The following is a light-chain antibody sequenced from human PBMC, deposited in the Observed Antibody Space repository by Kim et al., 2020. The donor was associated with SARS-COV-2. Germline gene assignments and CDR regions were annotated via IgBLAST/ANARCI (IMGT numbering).Light chain of an antibody. CDR3: HQRGGWPLT. CDR2: GAS. J-gene: IGKJ4*01. V-gene: IGKV3D-20*02. CDR1: QSVSSNY. Sequence: EIVLTQSPGTQSLSPGERATLSCRASQSVSSNYLAWYQQKPGQAPRLLIYGASSRATGIPDRFSGSGSGTDFTLTISTLEPEDFAVYYCHQRGGWPLTFGGGTKVDIK.